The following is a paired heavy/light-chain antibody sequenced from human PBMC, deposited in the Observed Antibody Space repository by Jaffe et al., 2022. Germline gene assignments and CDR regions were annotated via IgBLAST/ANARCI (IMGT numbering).Light chain of an antibody. CDR3: LLFLGRGIWV. CDR1: SGSVSTSYY. V-gene: IGLV8-61*01. Sequence: QTVVTQEPSFSVSPGGTVTLTCGLISGSVSTSYYPSWYQQTPGQPPRTLIYNTNARSSGVPDRFSGSILGNKAALTITGAQADDESDYYCLLFLGRGIWVFGGGTKLTVL. CDR2: NTN. J-gene: IGLJ3*02.
Heavy chain of an antibody. J-gene: IGHJ4*02. V-gene: IGHV3-53*02. CDR1: GFIVSTYY. CDR2: LYRGGST. D-gene: IGHD3-10*01. Sequence: EVQLVETGGGLIQPGGSLRLSCPASGFIVSTYYMTWVRQAPGKGLEWVSVLYRGGSTFYADSVKGRFTISRDNSKNTLYLQMNSLRAEDTAVYYCARGSMVQGVEYSFDYWGQGTLVTVSS. CDR3: ARGSMVQGVEYSFDY.